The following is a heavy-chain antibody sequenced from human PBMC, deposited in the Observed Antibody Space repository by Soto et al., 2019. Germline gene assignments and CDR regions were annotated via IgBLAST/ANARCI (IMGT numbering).Heavy chain of an antibody. J-gene: IGHJ5*02. CDR2: ISGSGGST. CDR3: AKDLRFLEWPDYWFDP. D-gene: IGHD3-3*01. Sequence: PGGSLRLSCAASGFTFSSYAMSWVRQAPGKGLEWVSAISGSGGSTYYADSVKGRFTISRDNSKNTLYLQMNSLRAEDTAVYYCAKDLRFLEWPDYWFDPWGQGTLVTVSS. V-gene: IGHV3-23*01. CDR1: GFTFSSYA.